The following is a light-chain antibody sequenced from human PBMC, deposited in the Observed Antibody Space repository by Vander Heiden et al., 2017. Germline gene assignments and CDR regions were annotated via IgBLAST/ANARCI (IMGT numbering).Light chain of an antibody. V-gene: IGKV1-39*01. CDR2: AAS. Sequence: DIQMTQSPSSLSASVGDRVTINSRASQSISRYLNWYQQKPGKAPKLLIYAASILQSGVPSRFSGSGSGTDFTLTISRLQPEDFATYYCQQSYSTPLTFRGETKVEIK. CDR3: QQSYSTPLT. CDR1: QSISRY. J-gene: IGKJ4*01.